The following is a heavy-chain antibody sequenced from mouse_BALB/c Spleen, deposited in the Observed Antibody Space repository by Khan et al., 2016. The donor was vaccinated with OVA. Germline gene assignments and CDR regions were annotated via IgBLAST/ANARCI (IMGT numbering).Heavy chain of an antibody. J-gene: IGHJ3*01. CDR2: ISPGSGDT. CDR1: GYTFTDYY. V-gene: IGHV1-77*01. Sequence: VQLQESGAELARPGASVKLSCKASGYTFTDYYINWVKQRTGQGLEWIGEISPGSGDTYYNERFKGKATLTADKSSSTASMRLSSLPSEASAVSFCARRNYFGYTFAYWGQGTLVTVSA. D-gene: IGHD1-2*01. CDR3: ARRNYFGYTFAY.